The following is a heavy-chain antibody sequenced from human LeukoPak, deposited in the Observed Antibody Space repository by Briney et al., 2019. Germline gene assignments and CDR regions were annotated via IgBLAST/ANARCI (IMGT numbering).Heavy chain of an antibody. CDR1: GYTFTSHG. V-gene: IGHV1-18*01. Sequence: ASVKVSCKASGYTFTSHGISWVRQAPGQGLEWMGWISAYNGNTNYAQKLQGRVTMTTDTSTSTAYMELRSLRSDDTAVYYCASRAFPTPGNYYYYGMDVWGQGTTVTVSS. J-gene: IGHJ6*02. CDR3: ASRAFPTPGNYYYYGMDV. D-gene: IGHD1-14*01. CDR2: ISAYNGNT.